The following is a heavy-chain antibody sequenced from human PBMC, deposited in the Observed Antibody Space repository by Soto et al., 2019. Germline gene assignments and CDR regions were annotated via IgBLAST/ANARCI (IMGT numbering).Heavy chain of an antibody. V-gene: IGHV4-31*11. CDR1: GGSISSGDYY. Sequence: QVQLQESGPGLVKPSQTLSLTCAVSGGSISSGDYYWNWIRQLPGKGLEWIGYISYSGTTYYNPSLKSRVTISVDTSKNQFSLKLTSVAAADTAVYYCARGGAARGIWWFDPWGQGTLVTVSS. CDR3: ARGGAARGIWWFDP. D-gene: IGHD6-6*01. CDR2: ISYSGTT. J-gene: IGHJ5*02.